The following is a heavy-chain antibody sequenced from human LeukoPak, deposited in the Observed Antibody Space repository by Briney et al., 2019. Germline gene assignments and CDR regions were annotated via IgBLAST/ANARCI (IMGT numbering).Heavy chain of an antibody. D-gene: IGHD2-2*02. CDR3: ARGVVVVPAAIHRCCGFDP. V-gene: IGHV4-34*01. Sequence: SETLSLTCAVYGGSFSGYYWSWIRQPPGKGLEWIGEINHSGSTNYNPSLKSRVTISVDTSKNQFSLKLSSVTAADTAVYYCARGVVVVPAAIHRCCGFDPWGQGTLATVSS. CDR2: INHSGST. J-gene: IGHJ5*02. CDR1: GGSFSGYY.